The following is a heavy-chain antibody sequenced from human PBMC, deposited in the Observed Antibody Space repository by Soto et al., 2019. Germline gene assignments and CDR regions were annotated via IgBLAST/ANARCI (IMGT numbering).Heavy chain of an antibody. Sequence: GASVKVSCKASGYTFTSYGISWVRQAPGQGLEWMGWISAYNGNTNYAQKLQGRVTMTTDTSTSTAYMELRSLRSDDTAVYYCARDGRSSWEWYYFDYWGQGTLVTVSS. CDR3: ARDGRSSWEWYYFDY. CDR2: ISAYNGNT. D-gene: IGHD3-3*01. V-gene: IGHV1-18*01. CDR1: GYTFTSYG. J-gene: IGHJ4*02.